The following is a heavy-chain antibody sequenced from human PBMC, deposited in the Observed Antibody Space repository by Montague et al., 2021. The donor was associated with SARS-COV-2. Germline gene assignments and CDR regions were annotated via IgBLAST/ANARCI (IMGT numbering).Heavy chain of an antibody. D-gene: IGHD5-18*01. J-gene: IGHJ4*02. CDR1: GFSLISDGVG. V-gene: IGHV2-5*01. Sequence: PALVKPTQTLTLTCTFSGFSLISDGVGVGWIRQPPGKALEWLALIFWNDDKRYNSSLKNRLTVTKDNTKNQVVLTMTNLDPLDTVSYYCAHSPLFSALGDIDSWGQGTLVTVAS. CDR2: IFWNDDK. CDR3: AHSPLFSALGDIDS.